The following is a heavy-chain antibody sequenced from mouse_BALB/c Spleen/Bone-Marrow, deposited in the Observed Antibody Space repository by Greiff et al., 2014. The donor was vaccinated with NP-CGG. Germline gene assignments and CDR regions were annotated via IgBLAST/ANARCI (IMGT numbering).Heavy chain of an antibody. CDR1: GYSFTGYF. CDR2: INPYNGDT. J-gene: IGHJ2*01. D-gene: IGHD1-1*01. CDR3: ARSGYYGSSYFDY. Sequence: DVHLVESGPELVKPGASVKISCKASGYSFTGYFMNWVMQSHGKSLVWIGRINPYNGDTFYNQKFKGKATLTVDKSSSTAHMELRSLASEDSAVYYCARSGYYGSSYFDYWGRGTTLTVSS. V-gene: IGHV1-20*02.